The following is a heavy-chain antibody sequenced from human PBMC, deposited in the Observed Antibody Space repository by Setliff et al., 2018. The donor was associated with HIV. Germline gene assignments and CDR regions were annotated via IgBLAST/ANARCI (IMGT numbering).Heavy chain of an antibody. CDR3: ARDLYYYDSSGYYPGNYYGMDV. CDR2: IILLFGTP. CDR1: GGTFSSYA. D-gene: IGHD3-22*01. V-gene: IGHV1-69*13. Sequence: WASVKVSCKASGGTFSSYAISWVRQAPGQGLEWMGGIILLFGTPNYAQKFQGRVTITADESTSTAYMELSSLRSEDAAVYYCARDLYYYDSSGYYPGNYYGMDVWGQGTKVTVSS. J-gene: IGHJ6*02.